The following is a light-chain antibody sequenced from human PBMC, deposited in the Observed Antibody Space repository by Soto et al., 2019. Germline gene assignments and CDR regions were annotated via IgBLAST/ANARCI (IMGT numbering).Light chain of an antibody. CDR3: SSYSGTNYHYV. Sequence: QSVLTQPPSASGSFGQSGTISCTGTSSDVGGYNYVSWYQQHPGKAPKLMIYEASERPSGVPDRFSGSKSGNTASLTVSGLQADDEADYYCSSYSGTNYHYVFGAGTKVTVL. CDR1: SSDVGGYNY. CDR2: EAS. V-gene: IGLV2-8*01. J-gene: IGLJ1*01.